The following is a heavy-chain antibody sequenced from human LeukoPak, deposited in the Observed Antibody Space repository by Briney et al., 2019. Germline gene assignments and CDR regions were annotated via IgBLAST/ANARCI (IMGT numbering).Heavy chain of an antibody. CDR3: ARKDYYGSGSYTQYYFDY. CDR1: GFTFSSYA. J-gene: IGHJ4*02. V-gene: IGHV3-23*01. CDR2: ISGSGGST. Sequence: PGGSLRLSCAASGFTFSSYAMSWVRQAPGKGLEWVSAISGSGGSTYYADSVKGRFTISRDNSKNTLYLQMNSLRAEDTAVYYCARKDYYGSGSYTQYYFDYWGQGTLVTDSS. D-gene: IGHD3-10*01.